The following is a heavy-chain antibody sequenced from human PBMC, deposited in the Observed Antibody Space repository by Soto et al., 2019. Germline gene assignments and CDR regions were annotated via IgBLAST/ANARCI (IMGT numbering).Heavy chain of an antibody. Sequence: ASVKVSCKASGYTFTSYGISWVRQAPGQGLEWMGWISAYNGNTNYAQKLQGRVTMTTDTSTSTAYMELSSLRSDDTAVYYCARKPDYYDSSGYFDYWGQGTLVTVSS. CDR1: GYTFTSYG. D-gene: IGHD3-22*01. J-gene: IGHJ4*02. CDR3: ARKPDYYDSSGYFDY. CDR2: ISAYNGNT. V-gene: IGHV1-18*01.